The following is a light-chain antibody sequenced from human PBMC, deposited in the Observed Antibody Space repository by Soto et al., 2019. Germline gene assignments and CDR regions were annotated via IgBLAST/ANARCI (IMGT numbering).Light chain of an antibody. CDR2: GAS. V-gene: IGKV3-20*01. Sequence: IVLTQAPVTLSWSPADRSTLSCRASQSVSNNLAWYRQKPGQAPRLLIYGASTRASGIPDRFSGSGSGTDFTLTISRLEPEDSAVYYCQQYGRSPTWTFGQGTKVDIK. CDR1: QSVSNN. J-gene: IGKJ1*01. CDR3: QQYGRSPTWT.